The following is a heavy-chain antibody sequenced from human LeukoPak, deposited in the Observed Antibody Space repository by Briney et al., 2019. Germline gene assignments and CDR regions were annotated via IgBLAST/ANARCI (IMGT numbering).Heavy chain of an antibody. J-gene: IGHJ4*02. Sequence: GGSLRLSCAASGFTFSSYSMNWVRQAPGKGLEWVSYISSSSSTIYYADSVKGRFAISRDNAKNSLYLQMNSLRAEDTAVYYCARDLPDLYSSGWTSFDYWGQGTLVTVSS. V-gene: IGHV3-48*01. D-gene: IGHD6-19*01. CDR2: ISSSSSTI. CDR3: ARDLPDLYSSGWTSFDY. CDR1: GFTFSSYS.